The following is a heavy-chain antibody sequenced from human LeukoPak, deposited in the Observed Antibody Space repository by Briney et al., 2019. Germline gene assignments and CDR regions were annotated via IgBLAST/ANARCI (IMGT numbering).Heavy chain of an antibody. Sequence: GGSLKLSCAASGFTFSTYSMNWVRQAPGKGLEWVSSISSSSRYIYYADSVKGRFTISRDNVKNSLFLQMNSLRAEDTAVYYCARDWTSGWDYWGQGTLVTVSS. J-gene: IGHJ4*02. D-gene: IGHD6-19*01. V-gene: IGHV3-21*01. CDR1: GFTFSTYS. CDR3: ARDWTSGWDY. CDR2: ISSSSRYI.